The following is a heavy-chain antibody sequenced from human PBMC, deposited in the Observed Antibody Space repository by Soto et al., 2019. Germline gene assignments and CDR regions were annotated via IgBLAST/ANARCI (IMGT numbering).Heavy chain of an antibody. CDR1: GDSVSSKTAA. CDR2: TYFRSKWYN. J-gene: IGHJ5*02. CDR3: ARVSFDHFVHWFDP. Sequence: PSQTLSLTCAISGDSVSSKTAAWNWIRQSPSRGLEWLGRTYFRSKWYNDYAISMKSRITINPDTSKNQFSLLLNFVTPEDTVVYYCARVSFDHFVHWFDPWGQGTLVTVSS. V-gene: IGHV6-1*01. D-gene: IGHD3-9*01.